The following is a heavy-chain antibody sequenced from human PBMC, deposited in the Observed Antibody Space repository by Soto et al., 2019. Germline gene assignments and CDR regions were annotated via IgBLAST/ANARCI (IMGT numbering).Heavy chain of an antibody. Sequence: EVQLVESGGGLVQPGGSLRLSCAASGFTFSSYWMHWVRQAPGKGLVWVSRINSDGSSTSYADSVRGRFTISRDNAKNALYLQMNRLRAEDTAVYYCARSDYYGSGSDYWGQGTLVTVSS. D-gene: IGHD3-10*01. V-gene: IGHV3-74*01. J-gene: IGHJ4*02. CDR1: GFTFSSYW. CDR3: ARSDYYGSGSDY. CDR2: INSDGSST.